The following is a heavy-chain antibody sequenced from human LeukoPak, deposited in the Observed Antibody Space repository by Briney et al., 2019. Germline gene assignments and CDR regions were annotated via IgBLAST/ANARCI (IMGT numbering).Heavy chain of an antibody. V-gene: IGHV1-69*04. Sequence: SVKVSCKASGGTFSSYAISWVRQAPGRGLEWMGRIIPILGIANYAQKFQGRVTITADKSTSTAYMELSSLRSEDTAVYYCARAGDWFPFDYWGQGTLVTVSS. D-gene: IGHD3-9*01. CDR2: IIPILGIA. J-gene: IGHJ4*02. CDR1: GGTFSSYA. CDR3: ARAGDWFPFDY.